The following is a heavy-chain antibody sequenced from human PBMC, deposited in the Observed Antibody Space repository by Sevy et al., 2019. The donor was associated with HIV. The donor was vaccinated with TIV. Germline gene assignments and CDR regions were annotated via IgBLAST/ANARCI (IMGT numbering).Heavy chain of an antibody. CDR2: ISGSGGNT. J-gene: IGHJ4*02. D-gene: IGHD3-10*01. V-gene: IGHV3-23*01. CDR1: GFTFSSYA. Sequence: GGSLRLSCAASGFTFSSYAMSWVRQAPGEGLEWVSAISGSGGNTYYADSVKGRFTISRDNSKNTLYLQMNSLRAEDTAVYYCSKDRPRGDAYTDYFDYWGQGTLVTVSS. CDR3: SKDRPRGDAYTDYFDY.